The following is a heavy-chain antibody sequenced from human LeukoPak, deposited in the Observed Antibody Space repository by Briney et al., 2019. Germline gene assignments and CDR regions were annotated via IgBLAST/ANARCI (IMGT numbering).Heavy chain of an antibody. V-gene: IGHV1-2*02. J-gene: IGHJ4*02. D-gene: IGHD2-2*01. Sequence: ASVKVSCKASGYTFAGYYVHWVRQAPGQGLEWMGWINPNSGGTNYAQKFQGRVTITRDTSISTAYMELSRLRSDDTAVYYCARDRRYCSSTSCYIDYWGQGTLVTVSS. CDR1: GYTFAGYY. CDR3: ARDRRYCSSTSCYIDY. CDR2: INPNSGGT.